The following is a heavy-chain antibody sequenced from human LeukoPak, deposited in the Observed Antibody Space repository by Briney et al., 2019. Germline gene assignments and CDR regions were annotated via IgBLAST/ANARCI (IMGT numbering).Heavy chain of an antibody. J-gene: IGHJ4*02. V-gene: IGHV4-59*08. CDR1: GGSISSDY. Sequence: SETLSLTCTVSGGSISSDYWSWIRQPPGKGLEWIGYVYYSGNTDYNPSLKSRVTIPVDTSKNQLSLKLSSVTAADTAEYYCARLDLSDYYDGSGVHFVDWGQGTLVTVSS. CDR3: ARLDLSDYYDGSGVHFVD. CDR2: VYYSGNT. D-gene: IGHD3-22*01.